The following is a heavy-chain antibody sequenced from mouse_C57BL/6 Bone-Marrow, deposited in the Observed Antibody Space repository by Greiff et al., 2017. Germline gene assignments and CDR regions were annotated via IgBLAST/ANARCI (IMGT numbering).Heavy chain of an antibody. CDR1: GFNIKDDY. Sequence: VQLQQSGAELVRPGASVKLSCTASGFNIKDDYMHWVKQRPEQGLEWIGWIDPENGDTEYASKFQGKATITADTSSNTAYLQLSSLTSEDTAVYYCTTGDCYYVGARDYWGQGTSATVSS. V-gene: IGHV14-4*01. CDR3: TTGDCYYVGARDY. J-gene: IGHJ4*01. CDR2: IDPENGDT. D-gene: IGHD2-3*01.